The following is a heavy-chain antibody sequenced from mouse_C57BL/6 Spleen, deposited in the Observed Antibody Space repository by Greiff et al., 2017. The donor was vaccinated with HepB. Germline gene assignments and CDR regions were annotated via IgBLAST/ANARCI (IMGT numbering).Heavy chain of an antibody. V-gene: IGHV5-9*04. CDR1: GFTFSSYT. CDR3: ARRGYYGSSPYYFDY. CDR2: ISGGGGNT. Sequence: VQLVESGGGLVKPGGSLKLSCAASGFTFSSYTMSWVRQTPEKRLEWVATISGGGGNTYYPDSVKGRFTISRDNAKNTLYLQMSSLRSEDTALYYCARRGYYGSSPYYFDYWGQGTTLTVSS. D-gene: IGHD1-1*01. J-gene: IGHJ2*01.